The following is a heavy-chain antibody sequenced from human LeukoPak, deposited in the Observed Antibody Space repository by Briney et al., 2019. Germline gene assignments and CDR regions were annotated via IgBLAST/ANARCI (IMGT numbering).Heavy chain of an antibody. J-gene: IGHJ4*02. CDR3: ARDEGRDGYNSGIFDC. CDR2: IYYSGTT. D-gene: IGHD5-24*01. CDR1: GGSISSGDYY. V-gene: IGHV4-30-4*01. Sequence: SETLCLTCTVSGGSISSGDYYWSWIRQSPGKGLEWIGHIYYSGTTYYNPSLRNRLAISIHTSRNQFYLKLNSVTAADTAVYYCARDEGRDGYNSGIFDCWGQGTLVTVSS.